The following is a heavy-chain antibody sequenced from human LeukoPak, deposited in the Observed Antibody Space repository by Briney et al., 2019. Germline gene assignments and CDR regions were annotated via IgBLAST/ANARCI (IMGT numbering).Heavy chain of an antibody. Sequence: EGSLSLSCAASGFTFSNYWMHWVRQVPGKGLEWLALISHDGSNEYYGDFVKGRFTTSRDNSKNTVYLQMNALRPEDTAMYYCAKVGKGQLLEAFDIWGQGTMVTVSP. CDR1: GFTFSNYW. CDR2: ISHDGSNE. D-gene: IGHD2-2*01. V-gene: IGHV3-30*18. CDR3: AKVGKGQLLEAFDI. J-gene: IGHJ3*02.